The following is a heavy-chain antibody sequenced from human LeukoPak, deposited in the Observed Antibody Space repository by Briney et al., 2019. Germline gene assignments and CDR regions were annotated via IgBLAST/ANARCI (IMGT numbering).Heavy chain of an antibody. CDR1: GYTFTSYG. D-gene: IGHD6-19*01. CDR2: ISAYNGNT. CDR3: AKSPRQSSSGWDNWFDP. V-gene: IGHV1-18*01. J-gene: IGHJ5*02. Sequence: WASVKVSCKASGYTFTSYGISWVRQAPGQGLEWMGWISAYNGNTNYAQKFQGRVTMTTDTSTSTAYMELRSLRSDDTAVYYCAKSPRQSSSGWDNWFDPWGQGTLVTVSS.